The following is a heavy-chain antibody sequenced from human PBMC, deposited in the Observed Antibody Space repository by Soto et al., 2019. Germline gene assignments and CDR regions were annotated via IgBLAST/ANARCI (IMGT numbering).Heavy chain of an antibody. J-gene: IGHJ3*02. CDR3: ARELIVGCSGGSCYRDNAFDI. Sequence: ASVKVSCKASGYTFTGYYMHWVRQAPGQGLEWMGWISPNSGGTNYAQKFQGWVTMTRDTSISTAYMELSRLRSDDTAVYYCARELIVGCSGGSCYRDNAFDIWGQGTMVTVSS. D-gene: IGHD2-15*01. CDR2: ISPNSGGT. CDR1: GYTFTGYY. V-gene: IGHV1-2*04.